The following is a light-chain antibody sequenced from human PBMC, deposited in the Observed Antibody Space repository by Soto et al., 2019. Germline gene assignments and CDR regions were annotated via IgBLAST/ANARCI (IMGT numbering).Light chain of an antibody. V-gene: IGKV3-15*01. CDR3: QKYINWPVT. CDR2: GAS. Sequence: EIVMTQSPATLSVSPGERATLSCRASQSVSSNLAWYQQKPGQAPRLLIYGASTRATGIPARFSGSGPGTEFTLTISSLQSEDFAVYYCQKYINWPVTFGQGTKVEIK. J-gene: IGKJ1*01. CDR1: QSVSSN.